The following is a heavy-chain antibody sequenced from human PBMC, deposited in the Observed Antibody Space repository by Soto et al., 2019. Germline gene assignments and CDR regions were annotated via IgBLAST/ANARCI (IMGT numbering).Heavy chain of an antibody. J-gene: IGHJ4*02. CDR1: GGSIRRSDSC. Sequence: PSETLSLTCSVSGGSIRRSDSCWSWVRQLPGKGLEWIAYITDSGRTDYNQSLKSRATISIDTSKNQFLLNLSSMTAADTAFFYCAGHPIGYSGYDSDYWGQGTLVTVSS. CDR2: ITDSGRT. V-gene: IGHV4-30-4*08. CDR3: AGHPIGYSGYDSDY. D-gene: IGHD5-12*01.